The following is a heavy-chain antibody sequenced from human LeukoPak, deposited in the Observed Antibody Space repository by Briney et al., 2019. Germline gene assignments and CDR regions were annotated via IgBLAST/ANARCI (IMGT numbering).Heavy chain of an antibody. CDR1: GFSFSDYY. J-gene: IGHJ3*02. CDR3: XXXXXGGNPXDXFDI. D-gene: IGHD4-23*01. Sequence: GGSLRLSCAASGFSFSDYYMGWIRQAPGKGLEWISYISSSGSNIYNADSVKGRFTISRDNAKNSLYLQMNSLRDEDTAVDYGXXXXXGGNPXDXFDIWGQGTMVTVSS. V-gene: IGHV3-11*01. CDR2: ISSSGSNI.